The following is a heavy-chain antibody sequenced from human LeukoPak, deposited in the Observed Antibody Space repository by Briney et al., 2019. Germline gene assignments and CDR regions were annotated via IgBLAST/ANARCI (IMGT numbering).Heavy chain of an antibody. V-gene: IGHV3-7*01. D-gene: IGHD6-6*01. CDR3: ARDPWGTYSSSSGYHFDY. CDR2: IKQDGSEK. CDR1: GFTFSNYW. J-gene: IGHJ4*02. Sequence: GGSLRLSCAASGFTFSNYWMSWVRQAPGKGLEWVANIKQDGSEKYYVDSVKGRFTISRDNAKNSLFLQMNSLRAEDTAVYYCARDPWGTYSSSSGYHFDYWGQGTLVTVSS.